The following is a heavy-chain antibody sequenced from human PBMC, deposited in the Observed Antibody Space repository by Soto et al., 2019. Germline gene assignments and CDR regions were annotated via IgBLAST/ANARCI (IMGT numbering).Heavy chain of an antibody. J-gene: IGHJ6*02. CDR1: GGSFRCYY. D-gene: IGHD1-26*01. CDR2: INHSGST. CDR3: ARGWELLGPYYYYGMDV. Sequence: SETLCLTCAVYGGSFRCYYWSWIRQPPGKGLEWIGEINHSGSTNYDPSLKSRVTISVDTSKNQFSLKLSSVTAADTAVYYCARGWELLGPYYYYGMDVWGQGTTVTVSS. V-gene: IGHV4-34*01.